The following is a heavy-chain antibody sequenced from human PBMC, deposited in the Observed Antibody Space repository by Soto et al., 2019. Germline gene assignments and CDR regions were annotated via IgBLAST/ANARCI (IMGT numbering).Heavy chain of an antibody. Sequence: ASVKVSCKASGYTFTSYYMHWVRQAPGQGLEWMGIINPSGGSTSYAQKFQGRVTMTRDTSTSTVYMELSSLRSEDTAVYYCARDFSDGYCTNGVCKPFNWFDHWGQGTPVTVSS. CDR1: GYTFTSYY. CDR3: ARDFSDGYCTNGVCKPFNWFDH. J-gene: IGHJ5*02. V-gene: IGHV1-46*01. D-gene: IGHD2-8*01. CDR2: INPSGGST.